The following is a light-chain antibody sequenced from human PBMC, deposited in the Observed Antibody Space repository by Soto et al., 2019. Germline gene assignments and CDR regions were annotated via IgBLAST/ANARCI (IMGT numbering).Light chain of an antibody. CDR3: QQRTNWPPLT. CDR2: DAS. CDR1: QSVSSY. J-gene: IGKJ4*01. V-gene: IGKV3-11*01. Sequence: EIVLTQSPATLSLSPGERATLSCRASQSVSSYLAWYQQKPGQAPRLLIYDASSSATGIPARFSGSGSGTDFTLTISSREPEDFAVYYCQQRTNWPPLTFGGGTKVEIK.